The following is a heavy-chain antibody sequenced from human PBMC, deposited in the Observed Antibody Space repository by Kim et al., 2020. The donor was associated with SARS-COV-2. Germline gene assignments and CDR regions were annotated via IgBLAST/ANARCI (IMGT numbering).Heavy chain of an antibody. V-gene: IGHV3-30*18. D-gene: IGHD6-13*01. CDR1: GFTFSSYG. Sequence: LSLTCAASGFTFSSYGMHWVRQAPGKGLEWVAVISYDGSNKYYADSVKGRFTISRDNSKNTLYLQMNSLRAEDTAVYYCAKSAGYSSSWYVLDYGMD. CDR2: ISYDGSNK. CDR3: AKSAGYSSSWYVLDYGMD. J-gene: IGHJ6*01.